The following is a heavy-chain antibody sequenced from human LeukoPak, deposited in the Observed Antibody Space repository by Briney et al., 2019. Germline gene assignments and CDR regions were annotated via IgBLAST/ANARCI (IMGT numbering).Heavy chain of an antibody. J-gene: IGHJ3*02. CDR2: IYYSGST. CDR1: GGSISSGDYY. V-gene: IGHV4-30-4*08. CDR3: ATHSSGYDSGNDAFDI. Sequence: SETLSLTCTVSGGSISSGDYYWSWIRQPPGKGLEWIGYIYYSGSTYYNPSLKSRVTISVDTSKNRFSLKLSSVTAADTTVYYCATHSSGYDSGNDAFDIWGQGTMVTVSS. D-gene: IGHD3-22*01.